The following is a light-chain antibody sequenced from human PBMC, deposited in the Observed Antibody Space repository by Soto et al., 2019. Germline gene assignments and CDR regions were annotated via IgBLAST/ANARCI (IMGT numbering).Light chain of an antibody. CDR2: AAS. V-gene: IGKV1-8*01. Sequence: AIRMTQSPSSFSASTGDRVTITCRASQGISSYLAWYQQKPGKAPKLLIYAASTLQSGVPSRFSGSGSGTDFILPISCLQSEDFATYYCQQYYSYPITFGQGTRLEIK. CDR1: QGISSY. J-gene: IGKJ5*01. CDR3: QQYYSYPIT.